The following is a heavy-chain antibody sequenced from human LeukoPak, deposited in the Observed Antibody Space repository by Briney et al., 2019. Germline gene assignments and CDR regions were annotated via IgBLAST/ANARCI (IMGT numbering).Heavy chain of an antibody. Sequence: GGSLRLSCAASGFTFDDHAMHWVRQAPGKGLEWVSGISWNSGSIGYADSVKGRFTISRDNAKNSLYLQMNSLRAEDTALYYCAKVGTARRYYYYGMDVWGRGTTVTVSS. CDR1: GFTFDDHA. V-gene: IGHV3-9*01. CDR2: ISWNSGSI. D-gene: IGHD2-21*02. J-gene: IGHJ6*02. CDR3: AKVGTARRYYYYGMDV.